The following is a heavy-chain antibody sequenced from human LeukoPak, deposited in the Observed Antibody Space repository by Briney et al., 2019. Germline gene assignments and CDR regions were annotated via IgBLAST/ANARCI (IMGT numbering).Heavy chain of an antibody. CDR3: ARDLNDSSGYVDYYFDF. CDR2: IWYDGSNK. D-gene: IGHD3-22*01. V-gene: IGHV3-33*01. CDR1: GFTFSSYG. Sequence: GRSLRLSCAASGFTFSSYGMHGVREPRGKGLEWVAVIWYDGSNKYYADAVRGRFTISRDNSKNTLYLQMNSLRAEDTAVYYCARDLNDSSGYVDYYFDFWGQGTLVTVSS. J-gene: IGHJ4*02.